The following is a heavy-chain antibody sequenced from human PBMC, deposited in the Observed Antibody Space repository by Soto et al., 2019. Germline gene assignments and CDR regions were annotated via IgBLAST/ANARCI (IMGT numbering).Heavy chain of an antibody. CDR2: ISYSGNT. CDR1: GGSIISGY. CDR3: AGLRGYAGSPIDY. Sequence: SETLSLTCTVSGGSIISGYWSWIRQPPGKGLEWIGYISYSGNTNYNPSLKSRVTMSVDTPKNQFSLRLRSVTTADTAVYYCAGLRGYAGSPIDYWGQGTLVTVS. D-gene: IGHD2-15*01. V-gene: IGHV4-59*01. J-gene: IGHJ4*02.